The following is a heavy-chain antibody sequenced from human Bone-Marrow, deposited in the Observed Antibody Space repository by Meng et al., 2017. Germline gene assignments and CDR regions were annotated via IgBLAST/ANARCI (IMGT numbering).Heavy chain of an antibody. D-gene: IGHD3-22*01. J-gene: IGHJ1*01. Sequence: SETLSLTCTVPGYSISSGYYWGWIRQPPGKGLEWIGNMHHSGSTYYNPSLKSRVTISVDTSKNQFSLKLSSVTAADTAEYYCASMYYYDSSGDYSQYFQHWGQGTLVTVSS. CDR3: ASMYYYDSSGDYSQYFQH. V-gene: IGHV4-38-2*02. CDR2: MHHSGST. CDR1: GYSISSGYY.